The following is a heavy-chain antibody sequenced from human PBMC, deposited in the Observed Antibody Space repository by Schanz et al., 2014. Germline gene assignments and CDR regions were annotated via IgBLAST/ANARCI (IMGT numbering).Heavy chain of an antibody. Sequence: QVQLLQFGGGVVQPGRSLRLSCAASGFTFSNYAMSWVRQAPGKGLEWVSDISSGSSYANYADSVKGRFTISRDNAKNSLYLQMNSLRAEDTAVYYCARDGDRFYHNYYMDVWGKGTTVTVSS. CDR2: ISSGSSYA. J-gene: IGHJ6*03. D-gene: IGHD4-17*01. CDR1: GFTFSNYA. CDR3: ARDGDRFYHNYYMDV. V-gene: IGHV3-11*06.